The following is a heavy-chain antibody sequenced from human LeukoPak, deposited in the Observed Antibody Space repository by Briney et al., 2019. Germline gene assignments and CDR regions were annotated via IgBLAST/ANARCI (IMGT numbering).Heavy chain of an antibody. CDR3: ARATRLELRSGAFDI. CDR2: ISSSSSYI. Sequence: GGSLRLSCAASGFTFSSYGMSWVRQAPGKGLEWVSSISSSSSYIYYADSVKGRFTISRDNAKNSLYLQMNSLRAEDTAVYYCARATRLELRSGAFDIWGQGTMVTVSS. J-gene: IGHJ3*02. CDR1: GFTFSSYG. V-gene: IGHV3-21*01. D-gene: IGHD1-7*01.